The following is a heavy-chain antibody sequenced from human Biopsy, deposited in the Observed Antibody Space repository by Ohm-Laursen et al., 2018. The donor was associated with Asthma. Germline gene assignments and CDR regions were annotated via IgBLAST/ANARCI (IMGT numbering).Heavy chain of an antibody. J-gene: IGHJ6*02. Sequence: GTLSLTCAVSGGSISGYYWSWIRQSPGKGLEWFAYLYDGDSGYTNYNPSLRSRATISIDASTNHFSLKLTSVTAADTAVYYCARADCSGGSCPYYYGLDVWGQGTTVTVS. CDR3: ARADCSGGSCPYYYGLDV. CDR1: GGSISGYY. V-gene: IGHV4-59*01. CDR2: LYDGDSGYT. D-gene: IGHD2-15*01.